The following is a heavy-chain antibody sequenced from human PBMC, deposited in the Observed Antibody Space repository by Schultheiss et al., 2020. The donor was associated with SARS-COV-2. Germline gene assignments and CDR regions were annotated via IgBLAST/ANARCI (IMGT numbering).Heavy chain of an antibody. Sequence: SQTLSLTCTVSGGSISSYYWSWIRQPAGKGLEWIGRIYTSGSTNYNPSLKSRVTMSVDTSKNQFSLKLSSVTAADTAVYYCARGGGWFGELPRGWFDPWGQGTLVTVSS. CDR3: ARGGGWFGELPRGWFDP. D-gene: IGHD3-10*01. J-gene: IGHJ5*02. CDR2: IYTSGST. CDR1: GGSISSYY. V-gene: IGHV4-4*07.